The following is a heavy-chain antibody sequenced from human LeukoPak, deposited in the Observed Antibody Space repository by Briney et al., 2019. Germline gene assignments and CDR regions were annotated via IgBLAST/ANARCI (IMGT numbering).Heavy chain of an antibody. D-gene: IGHD2-2*02. V-gene: IGHV1-8*03. Sequence: ASVKVSCKASGGTFSSYAISWVRQATGQGLEWMGWMNPNSGNTGYAQKFQGRVTITRNTSISTAYMELSSLRSEDTAVYYCARAKVVPAAIRRMYNWFDPWGQGTLVTVSS. CDR1: GGTFSSYA. CDR2: MNPNSGNT. CDR3: ARAKVVPAAIRRMYNWFDP. J-gene: IGHJ5*02.